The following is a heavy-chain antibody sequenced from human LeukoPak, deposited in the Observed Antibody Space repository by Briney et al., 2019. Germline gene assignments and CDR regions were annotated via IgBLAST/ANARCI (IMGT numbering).Heavy chain of an antibody. CDR2: IDYSGST. CDR1: GDSTYNSIYY. D-gene: IGHD3-16*02. CDR3: ARVGSQSCDFDY. J-gene: IGHJ4*02. Sequence: SETLSLTCTVSGDSTYNSIYYWAWIRQPPGKGLEWIGSIDYSGSTHYNPSLESRATISIDTSKMQFSLKLSSVTAADTAVYYCARVGSQSCDFDYWGQGTLVTVSS. V-gene: IGHV4-39*07.